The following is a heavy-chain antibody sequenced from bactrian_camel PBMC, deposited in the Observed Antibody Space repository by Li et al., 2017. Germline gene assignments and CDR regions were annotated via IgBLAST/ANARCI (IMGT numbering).Heavy chain of an antibody. CDR1: GLPFSLHY. Sequence: VQLVESGGDTVQPGGSLRLSCAASGLPFSLHYMSWVRQAPGKGLEWVSGIYTGAGSTYYADSVKGRFTISKDNAKNTLYLQMNSLKPEDTALYYCTTGGIFNFWGQGTQVTVS. J-gene: IGHJ4*01. CDR3: TTGGIFNF. V-gene: IGHV3S40*01. CDR2: IYTGAGST.